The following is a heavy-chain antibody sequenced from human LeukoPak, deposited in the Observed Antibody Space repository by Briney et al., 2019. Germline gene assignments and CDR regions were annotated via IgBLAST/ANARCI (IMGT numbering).Heavy chain of an antibody. CDR1: GFTFSSYE. CDR3: ARHKNLGVAPFDY. CDR2: IHYSGNT. Sequence: LRLSCAASGFTFSSYEMNWVRQPPGKGLEWIGSIHYSGNTYYSPSLKSRVTISIDMSKNQFSLKLSSMPAADTAIYYCARHKNLGVAPFDYWGQGILVTVSS. J-gene: IGHJ4*02. V-gene: IGHV4-39*01. D-gene: IGHD3-16*01.